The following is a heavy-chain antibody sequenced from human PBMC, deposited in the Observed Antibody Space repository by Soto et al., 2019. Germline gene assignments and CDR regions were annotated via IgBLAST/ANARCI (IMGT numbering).Heavy chain of an antibody. CDR3: VTHASNY. CDR2: SGGSDFST. CDR1: GLTFSRAD. V-gene: IGHV3-23*01. J-gene: IGHJ4*02. Sequence: EVQLLGSVGGLVQPGGSLRLSCVVSGLTFSRADFSWVRQPPGKGLEGVSASGGSDFSTHYVDSVKDRFTISRDRSKNTLYLQMNSLSAEDTAVYYCVTHASNYWGQRTLVTVSS.